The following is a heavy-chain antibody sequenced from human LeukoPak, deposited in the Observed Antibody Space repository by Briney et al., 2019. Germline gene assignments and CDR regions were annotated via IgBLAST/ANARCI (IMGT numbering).Heavy chain of an antibody. CDR2: IWPSDSDT. D-gene: IGHD6-19*01. CDR1: GYSFTSYW. CDR3: ARHHPYSSGGHYFDS. V-gene: IGHV5-51*01. J-gene: IGHJ4*02. Sequence: GESLKISCKASGYSFTSYWIGWVRQMPGKGLEWMGIIWPSDSDTRYSPSFQGQVTISADKSISTAYLQWSSLKASDAAIYYCARHHPYSSGGHYFDSWGQGTLVTVSS.